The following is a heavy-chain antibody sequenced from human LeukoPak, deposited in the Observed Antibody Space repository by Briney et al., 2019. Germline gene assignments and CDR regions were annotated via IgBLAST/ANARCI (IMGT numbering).Heavy chain of an antibody. CDR3: AKATTYYDFWSGYSPDY. V-gene: IGHV3-23*01. D-gene: IGHD3-3*01. CDR1: GFTFSSYA. CDR2: ISGSGGST. Sequence: HPGGSLRLSCAASGFTFSSYAMSWVRRAPGKGLEWVSAISGSGGSTYYADSVRGRFTISRDNSKNTLYLQMNSLRAEDTAVYYCAKATTYYDFWSGYSPDYWGQGTLVTVSS. J-gene: IGHJ4*02.